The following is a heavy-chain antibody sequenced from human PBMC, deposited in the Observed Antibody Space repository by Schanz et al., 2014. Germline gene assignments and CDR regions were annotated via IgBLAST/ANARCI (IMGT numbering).Heavy chain of an antibody. CDR2: ITTGGNT. CDR1: GFTFSTYA. CDR3: SKDKQGSRSDDS. Sequence: VQLLQSGGALVQPGGSLRLSCSAFGFTFSTYAMSWARQTPGKGLEWVSSITTGGNTYYRDSVKGRFIVSRDNSKNTLYLEMNRLRVDDTAVYYCSKDKQGSRSDDSWGQGTLVTVSS. J-gene: IGHJ5*01. V-gene: IGHV3-23*01. D-gene: IGHD2-15*01.